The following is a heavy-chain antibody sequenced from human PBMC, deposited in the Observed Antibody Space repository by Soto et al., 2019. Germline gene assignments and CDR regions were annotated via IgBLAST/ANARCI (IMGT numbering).Heavy chain of an antibody. CDR1: GFRLRDYW. Sequence: PGGSLRLSCAASGFRLRDYWMTWVRQAPGKGLEWVANIKQDGSEKYYVDSVKGRCTISRDDAKNSLYLQMNSLTTEDTAVYYCTRETSVDADWGQGTLVTVSS. V-gene: IGHV3-7*05. CDR2: IKQDGSEK. D-gene: IGHD2-2*01. J-gene: IGHJ4*02. CDR3: TRETSVDAD.